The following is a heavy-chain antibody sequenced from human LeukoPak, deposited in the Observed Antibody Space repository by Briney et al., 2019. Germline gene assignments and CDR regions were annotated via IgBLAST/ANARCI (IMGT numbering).Heavy chain of an antibody. J-gene: IGHJ4*02. V-gene: IGHV1-69*13. CDR1: GGTFSSYA. D-gene: IGHD3-10*01. CDR3: ARVRYYGSGSYYYFDY. CDR2: IIPIFGTA. Sequence: SVKVSCKASGGTFSSYAISWVRQAPGQGLEWMGGIIPIFGTANYAQKFQGRVTITADESTSTAYMELSSLRSEDTAVYHCARVRYYGSGSYYYFDYWGQGTLVTVSS.